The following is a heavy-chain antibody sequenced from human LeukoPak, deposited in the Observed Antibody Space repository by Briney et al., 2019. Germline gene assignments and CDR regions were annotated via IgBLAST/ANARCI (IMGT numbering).Heavy chain of an antibody. D-gene: IGHD1-1*01. CDR1: GFTFSSYA. CDR3: ARGHWNDVRSWFDP. CDR2: ISYDGNNK. Sequence: GGSLRLSCAASGFTFSSYAMRWVRQAPGKGLEWVAVISYDGNNKYYIDSVKGRFTISGDNSKNTLYLQMNSLRTEDTAIYYCARGHWNDVRSWFDPWGQGTLVTVSS. V-gene: IGHV3-30-3*01. J-gene: IGHJ5*02.